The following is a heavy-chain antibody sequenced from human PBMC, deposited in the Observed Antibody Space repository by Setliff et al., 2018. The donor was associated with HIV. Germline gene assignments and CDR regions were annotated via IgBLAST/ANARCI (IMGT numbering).Heavy chain of an antibody. V-gene: IGHV4-34*01. CDR3: ARGGYCNSDNCDRGRYFDY. Sequence: SETLSLTCAVYSGSFTGYYWTWIRQPPGKGLEWIGEINRFGITNYNPSLNSRLTLSVDTSKNQFSLNVNSVTAADTAVYYCARGGYCNSDNCDRGRYFDYWSQGMLVTVSS. J-gene: IGHJ4*02. CDR1: SGSFTGYY. CDR2: INRFGIT. D-gene: IGHD2-15*01.